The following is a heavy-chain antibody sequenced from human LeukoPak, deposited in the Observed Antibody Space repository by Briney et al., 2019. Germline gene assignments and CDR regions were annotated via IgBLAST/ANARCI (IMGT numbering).Heavy chain of an antibody. CDR1: GLTLSNSA. D-gene: IGHD3-3*01. CDR2: VSGRGRST. Sequence: PGGSLRLSCVASGLTLSNSAMSWVRQAPGKGLEWVSSVSGRGRSTYYADSVKGRFNVSKDNSRNTLYLEMRSLRAGDTAVYFCAQHRGFFGVTEYFDFWGQGTLVTVSS. V-gene: IGHV3-23*01. CDR3: AQHRGFFGVTEYFDF. J-gene: IGHJ4*02.